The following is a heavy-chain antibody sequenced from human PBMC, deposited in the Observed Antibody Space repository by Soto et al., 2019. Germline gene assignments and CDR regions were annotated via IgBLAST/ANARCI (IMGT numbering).Heavy chain of an antibody. D-gene: IGHD3-16*01. CDR2: ISWNGDNI. CDR3: AIGRQVGGIFVALGDY. Sequence: EVQLMESGGGLVQPGRSLRLSCAASGFTFDEYAMHWVRQVPGKGLVWVSSISWNGDNIGYADSVKGRFSISRDNARDSLYLQMNSLRAEDTAFYFCAIGRQVGGIFVALGDYWGQGTLVSVSS. J-gene: IGHJ4*02. CDR1: GFTFDEYA. V-gene: IGHV3-9*01.